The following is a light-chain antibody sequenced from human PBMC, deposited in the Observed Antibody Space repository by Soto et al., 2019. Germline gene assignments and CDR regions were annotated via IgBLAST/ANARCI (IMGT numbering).Light chain of an antibody. CDR2: DAS. V-gene: IGKV3-11*01. J-gene: IGKJ4*01. Sequence: EIVLTQSPATLSLSPGERATVSCRASQGVGSSLAWYQQKPGQAPRLLIYDASTRATGIPARFSGSGSGTDFTLTISSLEPEDFAVYYCQQRTNWPLTFGGGTKVEIK. CDR3: QQRTNWPLT. CDR1: QGVGSS.